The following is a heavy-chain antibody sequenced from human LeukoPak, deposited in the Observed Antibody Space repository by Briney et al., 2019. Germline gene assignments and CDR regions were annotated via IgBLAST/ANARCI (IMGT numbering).Heavy chain of an antibody. D-gene: IGHD4/OR15-4a*01. CDR1: GFTVNSNS. V-gene: IGHV3-53*01. J-gene: IGHJ4*02. CDR2: IYSDNT. CDR3: ARRAGAYSHPYDY. Sequence: GGSLRLSCTVSGFTVNSNSMRWVRQAPGRGLEWVSFIYSDNTHYSDSVKGRFHISRDNSKNALYLQMNSLRAEDTAVYYCARRAGAYSHPYDYWGQGTLVTVSS.